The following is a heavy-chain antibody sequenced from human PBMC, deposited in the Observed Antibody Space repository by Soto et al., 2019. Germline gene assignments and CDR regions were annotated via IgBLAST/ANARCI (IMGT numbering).Heavy chain of an antibody. CDR2: INPYNGAP. V-gene: IGHV1-2*02. Sequence: QVQLVQSGPEVKKPGASVKVSCKASGEPFTGFYIQWVRKAPGQGPEWMGWINPYNGAPNYSRKFQATFTMITGTSSASAFFELGSMQSDDTAGYFCARVPKSSSNPYAFGNWGQGTLGTVSA. D-gene: IGHD2-2*01. CDR3: ARVPKSSSNPYAFGN. J-gene: IGHJ4*02. CDR1: GEPFTGFY.